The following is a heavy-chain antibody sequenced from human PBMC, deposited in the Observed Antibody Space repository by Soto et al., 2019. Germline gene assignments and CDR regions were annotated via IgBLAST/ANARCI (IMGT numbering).Heavy chain of an antibody. D-gene: IGHD5-18*01. V-gene: IGHV4-59*08. CDR2: IYYSGST. Sequence: PSETLSLTCTVSGGSISSYYWGWIRQPPGKGLEWIGYIYYSGSTNYNPSLKSRVTISVDTSKNQFSLKLSSVTAADTAVYYCARATAMVTEDYYDGMDVWGQGTSVT. J-gene: IGHJ6*01. CDR1: GGSISSYY. CDR3: ARATAMVTEDYYDGMDV.